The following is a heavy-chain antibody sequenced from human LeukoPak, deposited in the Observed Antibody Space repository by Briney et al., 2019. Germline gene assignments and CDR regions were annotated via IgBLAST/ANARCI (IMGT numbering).Heavy chain of an antibody. D-gene: IGHD4-23*01. CDR3: ARPFIETPSLGALDY. Sequence: ASVKVSCKASGYTFTGYYMHWVRQAPGQGLEWMGWINPNSGGTNHAQKFQGRVTMTRDTSISTAYMELSRLRSDDTAVYYCARPFIETPSLGALDYWGQGTLVTVSS. V-gene: IGHV1-2*02. J-gene: IGHJ4*02. CDR2: INPNSGGT. CDR1: GYTFTGYY.